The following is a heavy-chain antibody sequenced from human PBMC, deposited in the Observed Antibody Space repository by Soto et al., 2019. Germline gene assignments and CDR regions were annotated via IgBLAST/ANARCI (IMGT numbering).Heavy chain of an antibody. V-gene: IGHV4-34*01. J-gene: IGHJ5*02. D-gene: IGHD3-3*01. CDR2: INHSGST. CDR1: GGSFCGYY. CDR3: AGAGVRARRERPNWFDP. Sequence: SETLSLTCAVYGGSFCGYYWSWIRQPPGKGLEWIGEINHSGSTNYNPSLKSRVTISVDTSKNQFSLKLSSVTAADTAVYYCAGAGVRARRERPNWFDPWGQGTLVTASS.